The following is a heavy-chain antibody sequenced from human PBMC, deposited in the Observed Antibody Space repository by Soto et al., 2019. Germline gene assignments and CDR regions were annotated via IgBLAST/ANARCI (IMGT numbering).Heavy chain of an antibody. V-gene: IGHV3-11*01. CDR1: GFPFKDYF. D-gene: IGHD2-8*01. Sequence: QVQLVESGGGLVTPGESLRLSCSASGFPFKDYFMGWIRQVPGKGLEWISYMGNSAESKYYAASVKGRFTISRDNAKNSQYLQMNSLRVEDTAIYYCVRDGGHKYYPYDFWGQGTQVTVSS. J-gene: IGHJ4*02. CDR2: MGNSAESK. CDR3: VRDGGHKYYPYDF.